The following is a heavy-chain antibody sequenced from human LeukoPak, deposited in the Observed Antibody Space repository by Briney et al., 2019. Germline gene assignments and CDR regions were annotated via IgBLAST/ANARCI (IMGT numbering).Heavy chain of an antibody. CDR3: AKAHSSGWYAIDY. V-gene: IGHV3-30*18. J-gene: IGHJ4*02. D-gene: IGHD6-19*01. CDR1: GSTFSTYV. CDR2: ISYDGTKK. Sequence: GGSLRLSCAASGSTFSTYVMFWVRQAPGKGLEWVAVISYDGTKKYNVDSVKGRFTISRDSSKNTLYLQMNSLSAEDTAVYYCAKAHSSGWYAIDYWGQGTLVTVSS.